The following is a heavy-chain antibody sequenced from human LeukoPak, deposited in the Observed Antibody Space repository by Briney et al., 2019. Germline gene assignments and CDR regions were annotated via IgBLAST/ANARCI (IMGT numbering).Heavy chain of an antibody. CDR1: GFTFSSYW. D-gene: IGHD1-1*01. CDR3: ARGYGNFGY. V-gene: IGHV3-7*04. Sequence: SGGSLRLSCAASGFTFSSYWMSWVRQAPGKGLEWVANINLDGSEKYYVDSLKGRFTITRDNAKNSLYLQVNSLRAEDTAVYYCARGYGNFGYWGQGTLVTVSS. CDR2: INLDGSEK. J-gene: IGHJ4*02.